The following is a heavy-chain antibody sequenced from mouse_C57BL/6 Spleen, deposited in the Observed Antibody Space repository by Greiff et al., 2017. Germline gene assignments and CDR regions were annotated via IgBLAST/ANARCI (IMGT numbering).Heavy chain of an antibody. CDR3: ARSGWDVRYFDV. CDR1: GYTFTSYT. CDR2: INPSSGYT. D-gene: IGHD4-1*01. V-gene: IGHV1-4*01. Sequence: QVQLKESGAELARPGASVKMSCKASGYTFTSYTMHWVKQRPGQGLEWIGYINPSSGYTKYNQKFKDKATLTADKSSSTAYMQLSSLTSEDSAVYYCARSGWDVRYFDVWGTGTTVTVSS. J-gene: IGHJ1*03.